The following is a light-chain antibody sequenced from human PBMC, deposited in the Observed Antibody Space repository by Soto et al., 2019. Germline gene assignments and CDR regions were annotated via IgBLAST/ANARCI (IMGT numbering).Light chain of an antibody. V-gene: IGKV1-9*01. J-gene: IGKJ1*01. CDR3: QQYYSYSWT. CDR1: QGFTSY. CDR2: AAS. Sequence: DIQLTQSPSSLFASVGDRVTXXCRVSQGFTSYLAWYQQKPGKAPKLXIYAASTLQSGVPSRFSGSGSGTDFTLTISCLQSEDFATYYCQQYYSYSWTFGQGTKVDIK.